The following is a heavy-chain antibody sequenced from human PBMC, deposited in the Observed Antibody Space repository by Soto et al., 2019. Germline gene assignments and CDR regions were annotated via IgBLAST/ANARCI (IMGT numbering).Heavy chain of an antibody. J-gene: IGHJ5*02. D-gene: IGHD3-3*01. CDR1: GGSFSGYY. CDR3: ARANLYYDFWSGYYTGWFDP. V-gene: IGHV4-34*01. CDR2: INHSGST. Sequence: SETLSLTCAVYGGSFSGYYWSWIRQPPGKGLEWIGEINHSGSTNYNPSLKSRVTISVDTPKNQFSLKLSSVTAADTAVYYCARANLYYDFWSGYYTGWFDPWGQGTLVTVSS.